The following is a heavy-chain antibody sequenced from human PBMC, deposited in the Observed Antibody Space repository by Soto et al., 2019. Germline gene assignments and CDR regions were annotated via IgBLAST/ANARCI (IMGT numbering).Heavy chain of an antibody. CDR1: GFTFSSYG. V-gene: IGHV3-30*18. CDR2: ISYGGSNK. Sequence: QVQLVESGGGVVQPGRSLRLSCAASGFTFSSYGMHWVGQAPGKGLEWVAVISYGGSNKYYADSVKGRFTISRDNSKNTLYLQMNNLRAEDTAVYYCAKDNCISTSCYRLYNWFDPWGQGTLVTVSS. J-gene: IGHJ5*02. CDR3: AKDNCISTSCYRLYNWFDP. D-gene: IGHD2-2*01.